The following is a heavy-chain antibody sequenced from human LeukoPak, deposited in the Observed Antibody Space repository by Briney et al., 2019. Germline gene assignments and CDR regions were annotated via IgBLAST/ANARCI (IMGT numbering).Heavy chain of an antibody. CDR2: IWYDGSKK. D-gene: IGHD1-14*01. Sequence: PGRSLRLSCTASGFTFSNYGMHWVRHAPGKGLEWVAVIWYDGSKKYYADSVKGRFTISRDNSKNTLYLQMDSLRAEDTAVYHCARYNTGSVDYWGQGTLVTVSS. CDR3: ARYNTGSVDY. V-gene: IGHV3-33*03. CDR1: GFTFSNYG. J-gene: IGHJ4*02.